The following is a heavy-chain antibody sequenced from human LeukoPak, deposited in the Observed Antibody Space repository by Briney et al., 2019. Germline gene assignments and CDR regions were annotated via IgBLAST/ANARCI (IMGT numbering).Heavy chain of an antibody. J-gene: IGHJ2*01. CDR3: AKGFFFQAEDGIRDTVPVSAFLLNRSSDL. D-gene: IGHD3-3*01. Sequence: GLEWVSAIGDSGGSTYYSYSVKGRVSISRDNSKNTLYLKMNSRRAEDTAVYYCAKGFFFQAEDGIRDTVPVSAFLLNRSSDL. V-gene: IGHV3-23*01. CDR2: IGDSGGST.